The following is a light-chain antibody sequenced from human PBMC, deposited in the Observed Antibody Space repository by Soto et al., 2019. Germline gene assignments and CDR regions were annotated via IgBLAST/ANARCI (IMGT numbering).Light chain of an antibody. Sequence: IQMTQSPSSLSASVGDRVSITCRASQSIGDYLSWYQQKPGKAPKLLIYAAASLQSGVPSRFGGSGSGTDFTLTIRSLQPEDFATYYCQQSYSAPTFGQGTKVEIK. J-gene: IGKJ1*01. V-gene: IGKV1-39*01. CDR3: QQSYSAPT. CDR2: AAA. CDR1: QSIGDY.